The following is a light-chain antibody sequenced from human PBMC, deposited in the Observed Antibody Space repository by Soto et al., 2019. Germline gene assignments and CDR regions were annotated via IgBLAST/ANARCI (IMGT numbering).Light chain of an antibody. Sequence: EIVLTQSPGTLSLSPGERATLYCRASQSVTSSYLAWYQQKPAQAPRLLIYGASNRATGIPDRFSGSGSGTDFTLTISRLEPEDFAVYYCQQYGMPPPSFTFGQGTKLEIK. V-gene: IGKV3-20*01. CDR2: GAS. CDR1: QSVTSSY. CDR3: QQYGMPPPSFT. J-gene: IGKJ2*01.